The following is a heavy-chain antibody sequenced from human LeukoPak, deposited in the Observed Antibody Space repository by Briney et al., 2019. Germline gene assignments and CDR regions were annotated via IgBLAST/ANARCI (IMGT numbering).Heavy chain of an antibody. D-gene: IGHD5-24*01. CDR3: ARVGDGYNSDY. CDR1: GFTFSSHL. CDR2: ISSDGSYT. V-gene: IGHV3-74*01. J-gene: IGHJ4*02. Sequence: GGSLRLSCAASGFTFSSHLMHWVRQAPGKGLVWVSRISSDGSYTNYADSVRGRFTLSRDNAKNTLYLQMNSLRAEDTAVYYCARVGDGYNSDYWGQGTLVTVSS.